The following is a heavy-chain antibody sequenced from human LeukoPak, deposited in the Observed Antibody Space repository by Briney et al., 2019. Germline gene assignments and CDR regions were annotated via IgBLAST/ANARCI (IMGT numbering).Heavy chain of an antibody. V-gene: IGHV4-59*08. J-gene: IGHJ3*02. CDR3: ARQRGYTYANSNLWPDAFDI. D-gene: IGHD5-18*01. Sequence: SETLSLTCTVSGGSLSTYYWSWVRQPPGKGLESIGYIYYSGSTNYNPSLKSRVTISVDTSKNQFSLSLSSVTAADTAVYYCARQRGYTYANSNLWPDAFDIWGQGTMVTVSS. CDR1: GGSLSTYY. CDR2: IYYSGST.